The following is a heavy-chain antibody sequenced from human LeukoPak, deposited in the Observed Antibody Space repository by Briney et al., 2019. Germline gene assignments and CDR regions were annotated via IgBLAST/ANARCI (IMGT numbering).Heavy chain of an antibody. Sequence: GRSLRFSCAASGFTFSSYGMRWVRQAPGKGLEWVAVISYDGSNKYYADSVKGRFTISRDNSKNTLYLQMNSLRAEDTAVYYCAKDRPNWFDPWGQGTLVTVSS. CDR2: ISYDGSNK. J-gene: IGHJ5*02. V-gene: IGHV3-30*18. CDR1: GFTFSSYG. CDR3: AKDRPNWFDP.